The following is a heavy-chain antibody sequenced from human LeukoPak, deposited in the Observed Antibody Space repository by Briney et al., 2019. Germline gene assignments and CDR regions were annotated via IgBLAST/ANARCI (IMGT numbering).Heavy chain of an antibody. CDR2: IYYSGST. CDR3: ARGRRDGYNY. D-gene: IGHD5-24*01. Sequence: SETLSLTCTVSGGSISSAGYYWSWIRQPPGKGLEWIGYIYYSGSTNYNPSLKSRVTISVDTSKNQFSLKLSSVTAADTAVYYCARGRRDGYNYWGQGTLVTVSS. J-gene: IGHJ4*02. V-gene: IGHV4-61*08. CDR1: GGSISSAGYY.